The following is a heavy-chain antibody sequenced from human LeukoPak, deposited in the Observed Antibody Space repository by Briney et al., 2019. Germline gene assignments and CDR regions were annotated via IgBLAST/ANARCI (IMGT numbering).Heavy chain of an antibody. CDR2: IWYGGSNK. Sequence: GRSLRLSCAASGFTFSSYGMHWVRQAPGKGLEWVAVIWYGGSNKYYADSVKGRFTISRDNSKNTLYLQMNSLRAEDTAVYYCARGNTAKVTWGQGTLVTVSS. V-gene: IGHV3-33*01. J-gene: IGHJ4*02. CDR3: ARGNTAKVT. CDR1: GFTFSSYG. D-gene: IGHD5-18*01.